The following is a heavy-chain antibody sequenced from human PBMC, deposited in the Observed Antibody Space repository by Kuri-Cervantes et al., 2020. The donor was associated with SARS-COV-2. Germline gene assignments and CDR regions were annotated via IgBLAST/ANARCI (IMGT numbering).Heavy chain of an antibody. J-gene: IGHJ6*02. V-gene: IGHV3-30-3*01. CDR1: GFTFSSYA. Sequence: LSLTCAASGFTFSSYAMHWVRQAPGKGLEWVAVISYDGSNKYYADSVKGRFTISRDNSKNTLYLQMNSLRAEDTAVYYCARSYTAMDLRLLAYYYYGMGVWGQGNTVNVAS. CDR3: ARSYTAMDLRLLAYYYYGMGV. D-gene: IGHD5-18*01. CDR2: ISYDGSNK.